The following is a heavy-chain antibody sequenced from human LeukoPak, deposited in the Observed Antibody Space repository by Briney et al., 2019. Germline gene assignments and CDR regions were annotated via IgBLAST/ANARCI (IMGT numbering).Heavy chain of an antibody. CDR2: IYTSGST. V-gene: IGHV4-4*07. J-gene: IGHJ6*03. CDR1: GGSISSYY. D-gene: IGHD6-19*01. Sequence: SETLSLTCTVSGGSISSYYWSWIRQPAGKGLEWIGRIYTSGSTNYNPSLKSRVTMSVDTSKNQFSLKLSSVTAADSAVYYCATSVAGKYYYYYMDVWGKGTTVTVSS. CDR3: ATSVAGKYYYYYMDV.